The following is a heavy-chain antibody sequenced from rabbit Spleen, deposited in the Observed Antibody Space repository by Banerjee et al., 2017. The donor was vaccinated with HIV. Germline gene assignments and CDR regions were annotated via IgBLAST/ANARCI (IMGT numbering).Heavy chain of an antibody. Sequence: QSLEESGGDLVKPGASLTLTCIASGVSFSGSSYMCWVRQAPGKGLEWIACIDAGSSGFTYFASWAKGRFTLSKTSSTTVDLKMTRLTAADTATYFCARDLVAVIGWNFNLWGPGTLVTVS. V-gene: IGHV1S40*01. CDR1: GVSFSGSSY. J-gene: IGHJ4*01. CDR2: IDAGSSGFT. D-gene: IGHD1-1*01. CDR3: ARDLVAVIGWNFNL.